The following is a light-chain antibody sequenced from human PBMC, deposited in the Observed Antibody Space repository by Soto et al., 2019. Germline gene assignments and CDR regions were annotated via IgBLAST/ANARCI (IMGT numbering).Light chain of an antibody. V-gene: IGKV1-5*03. Sequence: DIPMTQSPSTLSASVGDRVTITCRASHSISSWLAWYQQKPGKAPNLLIYRASSLESGVPSRFSGSGSGTEFTLTISSLQPDDFATYYGQQYNSFPTFGQGTKVEIK. CDR2: RAS. J-gene: IGKJ1*01. CDR1: HSISSW. CDR3: QQYNSFPT.